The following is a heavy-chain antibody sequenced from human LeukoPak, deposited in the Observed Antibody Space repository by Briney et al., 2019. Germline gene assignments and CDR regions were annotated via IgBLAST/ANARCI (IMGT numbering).Heavy chain of an antibody. CDR2: IIPIFGTT. Sequence: ASVKVSCKAAGDTFINYSISWVRQAPGQGLEWMGGIIPIFGTTHYAQTFRGRVTISADDSTRTVYLELSSLRSDDTAVYFCARAPSVTAPGDSDIVIIPAALDYWGQGTRVTVSS. CDR1: GDTFINYS. D-gene: IGHD2-2*01. J-gene: IGHJ4*02. V-gene: IGHV1-69*13. CDR3: ARAPSVTAPGDSDIVIIPAALDY.